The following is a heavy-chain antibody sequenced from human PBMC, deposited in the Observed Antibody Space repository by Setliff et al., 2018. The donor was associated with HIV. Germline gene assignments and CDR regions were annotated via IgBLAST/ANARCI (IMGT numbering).Heavy chain of an antibody. Sequence: PSETLSLTCTVSGDFFSSDYYWGWIRQHPGKGLEWIGYIYYSGSTNYNPSLKSRVTISVDTSKNQFSLKLSSVTAADTAVYYCARKDCSSTSCYVSWFDPWGQGTLVTVSS. D-gene: IGHD2-2*01. V-gene: IGHV4-61*01. CDR2: IYYSGST. CDR1: GDFFSSDYY. J-gene: IGHJ5*02. CDR3: ARKDCSSTSCYVSWFDP.